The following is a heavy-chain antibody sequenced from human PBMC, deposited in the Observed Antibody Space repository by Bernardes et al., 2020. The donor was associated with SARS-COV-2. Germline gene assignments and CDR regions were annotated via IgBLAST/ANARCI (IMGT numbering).Heavy chain of an antibody. CDR3: AKAVAGIGLPDY. Sequence: GGSLRLSCAASGFTFDDYAMHWVRQAPGKGLEWVSGISWNSGSIGYADSVKGRFTISRDNAKNSLYLQMNSLRAEDTALYYCAKAVAGIGLPDYWGQGTLVTVSS. CDR1: GFTFDDYA. J-gene: IGHJ4*02. D-gene: IGHD6-19*01. CDR2: ISWNSGSI. V-gene: IGHV3-9*01.